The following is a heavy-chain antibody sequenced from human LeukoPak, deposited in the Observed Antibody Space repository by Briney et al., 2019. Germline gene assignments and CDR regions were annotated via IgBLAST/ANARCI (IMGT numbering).Heavy chain of an antibody. V-gene: IGHV6-1*01. D-gene: IGHD1-26*01. CDR1: GDSVSINSAA. CDR2: TFYMSKWYN. Sequence: SQTLSLTYAISGDSVSINSAAWNWVRQSPSRGLEWLGRTFYMSKWYNHYAVSVKSRITINPDTSKNQFSLQLNSVTPEGTAVYYCARGMGGTYSGYYFDYWGQGTLVTVSS. CDR3: ARGMGGTYSGYYFDY. J-gene: IGHJ4*02.